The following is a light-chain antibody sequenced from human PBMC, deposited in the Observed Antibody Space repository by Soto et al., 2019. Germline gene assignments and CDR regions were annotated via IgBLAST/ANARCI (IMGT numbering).Light chain of an antibody. CDR3: QQYNLWYT. CDR1: QSVSSN. V-gene: IGKV3-15*01. Sequence: EIVMTQSPATLSVSPGERATLSCRASQSVSSNLAWYQQKPGQAPRLLIYDASTRATGIPARFSGSGFGTDFTITISSLQSGDFEVYYCQQYNLWYTFGQGTKLEIK. J-gene: IGKJ2*01. CDR2: DAS.